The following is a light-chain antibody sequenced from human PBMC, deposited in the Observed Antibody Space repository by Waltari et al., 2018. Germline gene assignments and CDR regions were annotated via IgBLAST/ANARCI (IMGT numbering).Light chain of an antibody. J-gene: IGKJ5*01. V-gene: IGKV3-20*01. CDR1: QSVSSKY. CDR2: GAS. Sequence: EIVLTQSPGTLSLSPGERITPSCRASQSVSSKYLAWYQQKPGQAPRLLIYGASSRATGIPDRFSGSGSGTDFTLTISRLEPEDFAVYYCQQYGSSPPISFGQGTRLEIK. CDR3: QQYGSSPPIS.